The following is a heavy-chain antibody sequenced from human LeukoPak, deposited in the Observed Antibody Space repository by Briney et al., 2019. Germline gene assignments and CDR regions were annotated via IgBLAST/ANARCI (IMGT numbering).Heavy chain of an antibody. D-gene: IGHD4-23*01. Sequence: SETLSLTCAVYGGSFSGYYWSWIRQPPGKGLEWIGEINHSGSTNYNPSLKSRVTISVDTSKNQFSLKLSSVTAADTAVYYCARGGGNTRNFDYWGQGTLVPVSS. J-gene: IGHJ4*02. V-gene: IGHV4-34*01. CDR3: ARGGGNTRNFDY. CDR2: INHSGST. CDR1: GGSFSGYY.